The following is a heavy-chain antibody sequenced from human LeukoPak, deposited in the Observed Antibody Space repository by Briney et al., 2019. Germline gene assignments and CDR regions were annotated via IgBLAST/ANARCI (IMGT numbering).Heavy chain of an antibody. D-gene: IGHD3-22*01. V-gene: IGHV1-69*13. CDR3: ARARDSSGYHAFDI. Sequence: SVKVSCKASGGTFSSYAISWVRQAPGQGLEWMGGIIPIFGTANYAQKFQGRVTITADESTNTAYMELSSLRSEDTAVYYCARARDSSGYHAFDIWGQGTMVTVSS. J-gene: IGHJ3*02. CDR2: IIPIFGTA. CDR1: GGTFSSYA.